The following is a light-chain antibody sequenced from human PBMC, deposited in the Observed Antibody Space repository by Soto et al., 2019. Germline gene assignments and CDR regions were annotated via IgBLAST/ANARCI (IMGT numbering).Light chain of an antibody. CDR2: DVS. CDR3: SSYTSSSPRV. V-gene: IGLV2-14*01. J-gene: IGLJ1*01. CDR1: SSAVGGYNY. Sequence: QSVLTQPASVSGSPGQSITISCTGTSSAVGGYNYVSWYQQHPGKAPKLMIYDVSNRPSGVSNRFSGSKSGNTASLTISGLQAEDEADYYCSSYTSSSPRVFGTGTKVTVL.